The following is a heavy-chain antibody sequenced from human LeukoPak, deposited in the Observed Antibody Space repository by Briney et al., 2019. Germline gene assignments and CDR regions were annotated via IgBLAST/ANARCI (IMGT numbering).Heavy chain of an antibody. V-gene: IGHV5-51*01. CDR1: GYSFTSYW. CDR2: IYPDDSGT. J-gene: IGHJ4*02. D-gene: IGHD1-14*01. CDR3: ARHVAPPPDNPDY. Sequence: GESLKISCKGSGYSFTSYWIGWVRQVPGKGLEWMGIIYPDDSGTRYSPSFQGQVTISADKSISTAYLQWSSLKASDTAMYFCARHVAPPPDNPDYWGQGTLVTVSS.